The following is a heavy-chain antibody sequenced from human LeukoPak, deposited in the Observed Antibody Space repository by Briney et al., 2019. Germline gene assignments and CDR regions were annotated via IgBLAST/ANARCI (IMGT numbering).Heavy chain of an antibody. V-gene: IGHV4-61*01. D-gene: IGHD3-10*01. CDR2: IFHSGST. J-gene: IGHJ4*02. CDR1: RGSVNSGTYY. CDR3: ARGWGYKDY. Sequence: SETLSLTCSVSRGSVNSGTYYWSWIRQPPGKGLEWIGYIFHSGSTDYNPSLKSRVTISVDTSKNQFSLKLTSVTAADTAVYYCARGWGYKDYWGQGTLVTVSS.